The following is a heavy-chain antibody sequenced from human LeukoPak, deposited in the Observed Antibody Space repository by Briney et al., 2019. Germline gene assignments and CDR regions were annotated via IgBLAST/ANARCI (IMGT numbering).Heavy chain of an antibody. CDR1: GFTFSSYS. D-gene: IGHD3-22*01. Sequence: PGGSLRLSCAASGFTFSSYSMNWVRQAPGKGLEWVSYISSSSSTIYYADSVKGRFTISRDNAKNSLYLQMNSLRAEDTAVYYCAREGDYYDSSGMNYWGQGTLVTVSS. J-gene: IGHJ4*02. CDR3: AREGDYYDSSGMNY. V-gene: IGHV3-48*04. CDR2: ISSSSSTI.